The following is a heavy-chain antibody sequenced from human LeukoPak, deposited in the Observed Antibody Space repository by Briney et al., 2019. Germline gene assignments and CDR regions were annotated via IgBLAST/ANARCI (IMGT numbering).Heavy chain of an antibody. CDR1: GYTFTGYY. D-gene: IGHD1-26*01. J-gene: IGHJ4*02. V-gene: IGHV1-2*02. Sequence: ASVKVSCKASGYTFTGYYMHWVRQAPGQGLEWMGWINPNSGGTNYAQKFQGRVTMTRDTSISTAYMELSRLRSDDTAVYYCARDRGIRPKNSGTPAGAFDYWGQGTLVTVSS. CDR2: INPNSGGT. CDR3: ARDRGIRPKNSGTPAGAFDY.